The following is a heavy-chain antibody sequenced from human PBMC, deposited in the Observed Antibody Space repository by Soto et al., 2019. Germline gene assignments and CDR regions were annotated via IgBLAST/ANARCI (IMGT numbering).Heavy chain of an antibody. V-gene: IGHV3-73*01. Sequence: SGGSLRLSCAASGFTFRLSTVHWVRQSSGTGLEWLGRIRSEPEAYATAYAASVTGRFTISRDDSKKTTFLQMNGLKSEDTAVYYCARTLVPGLEPTSPYFYGLDVWGQGTTVTVSS. D-gene: IGHD1-1*01. J-gene: IGHJ6*02. CDR2: IRSEPEAYAT. CDR1: GFTFRLST. CDR3: ARTLVPGLEPTSPYFYGLDV.